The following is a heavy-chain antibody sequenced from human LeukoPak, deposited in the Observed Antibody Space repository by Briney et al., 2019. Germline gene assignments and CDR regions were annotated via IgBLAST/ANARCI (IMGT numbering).Heavy chain of an antibody. V-gene: IGHV4-39*01. D-gene: IGHD3-16*01. CDR1: GGSISSSSYY. J-gene: IGHJ4*02. Sequence: SETLSLTCTVSGGSISSSSYYWGWIRQPPGKGLEWTVSIYYSGSTYYNPTLTSRVTISVDTSKNQFSLRLSSVTAADTAVYYCATAPRRASMGGLDYWGQGILVTVSS. CDR2: IYYSGST. CDR3: ATAPRRASMGGLDY.